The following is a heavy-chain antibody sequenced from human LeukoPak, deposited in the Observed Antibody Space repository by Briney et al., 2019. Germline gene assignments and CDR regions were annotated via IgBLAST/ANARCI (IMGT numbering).Heavy chain of an antibody. D-gene: IGHD6-6*01. J-gene: IGHJ4*02. CDR1: GYTFTIHA. V-gene: IGHV1-3*01. CDR3: ARRAVRHFDY. Sequence: GASVTVSCKASGYTFTIHAIHWMRQAPGQRLEWMGWVNVGNGNTKYSQKFQGRVTITRDTSATTAYMELSSLRSEDTALYYCARRAVRHFDYWGQGTLVTVSS. CDR2: VNVGNGNT.